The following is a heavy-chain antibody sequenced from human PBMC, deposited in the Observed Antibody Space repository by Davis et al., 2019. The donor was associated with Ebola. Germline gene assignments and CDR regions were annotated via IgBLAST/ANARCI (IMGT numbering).Heavy chain of an antibody. Sequence: PGGSLRLSCAASGFTFSTYGMHWVRQAPGKGLEWVSFIRYDGTDKYNADSVKGRFTISRDNSKNTLFLQMNSLRAEDTAVYYCAKRVPYYFDNWGQGTLVTVSS. V-gene: IGHV3-30*02. CDR1: GFTFSTYG. CDR2: IRYDGTDK. CDR3: AKRVPYYFDN. J-gene: IGHJ4*02.